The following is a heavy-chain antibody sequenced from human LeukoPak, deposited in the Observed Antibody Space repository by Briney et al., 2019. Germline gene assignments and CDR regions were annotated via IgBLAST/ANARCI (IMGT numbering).Heavy chain of an antibody. CDR3: ARDGYDGSGYYLPFDY. D-gene: IGHD3-22*01. Sequence: SQTLSLTCAVSGGSISSGAYSWSCIQQPPGKGLECIGYIYHSGSTYYNPSLKSRVTISVDRSKNQFSLKLSSVTAADTAVYYCARDGYDGSGYYLPFDYWGQGTLVTVSS. CDR2: IYHSGST. V-gene: IGHV4-30-2*01. J-gene: IGHJ4*02. CDR1: GGSISSGAYS.